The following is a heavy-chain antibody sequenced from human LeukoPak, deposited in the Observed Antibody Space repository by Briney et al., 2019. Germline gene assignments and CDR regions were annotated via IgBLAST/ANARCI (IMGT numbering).Heavy chain of an antibody. V-gene: IGHV1-2*02. CDR1: GYTFTGYY. CDR3: ARGSLTLVVPGDAFDL. J-gene: IGHJ3*01. CDR2: INPNSGGT. Sequence: ASVKVSCKASGYTFTGYYMHWVRQAPGQRLEWMGWINPNSGGTNYAQKFQGRVTRTRDTSISTAYMELSRLRSDDTAVYYCARGSLTLVVPGDAFDLWGQGTMVTVSS. D-gene: IGHD6-13*01.